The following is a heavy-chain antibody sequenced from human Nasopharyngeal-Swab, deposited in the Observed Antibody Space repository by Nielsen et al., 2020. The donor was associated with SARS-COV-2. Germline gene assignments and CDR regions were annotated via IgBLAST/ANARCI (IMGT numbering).Heavy chain of an antibody. CDR2: IYWDDDK. V-gene: IGHV2-5*02. CDR3: AHTVTFYSYFDY. CDR1: GFSLSTSGVG. D-gene: IGHD4-17*01. Sequence: SGPTLVKPTQTLTLTCTFSGFSLSTSGVGVGWIRQPPGKALERLALIYWDDDKRYSPSLKSRLTITKDTSKNQVVLTMTNMDPVDTATYYCAHTVTFYSYFDYWGQGTLVTVSS. J-gene: IGHJ4*02.